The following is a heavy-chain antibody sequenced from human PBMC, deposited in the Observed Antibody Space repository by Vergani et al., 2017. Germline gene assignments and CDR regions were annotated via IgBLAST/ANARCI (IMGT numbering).Heavy chain of an antibody. CDR3: ARGTLVPMYDILTNYYYMDV. D-gene: IGHD3-10*01. Sequence: QVQLVQSGAEVKKPGSSVKVSCKASGGTFSSYTISWVRQAPGQGLEWMGRIIPILGIANYAQKFQGRVTITADKSTSTAYMELSSLRSEDTAVYYCARGTLVPMYDILTNYYYMDVWGKGTTVTVSS. CDR1: GGTFSSYT. J-gene: IGHJ6*03. CDR2: IIPILGIA. V-gene: IGHV1-69*02.